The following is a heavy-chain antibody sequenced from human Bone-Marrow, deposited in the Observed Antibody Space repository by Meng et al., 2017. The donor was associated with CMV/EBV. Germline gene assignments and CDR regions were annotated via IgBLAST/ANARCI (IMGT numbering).Heavy chain of an antibody. CDR2: MNPNSGNT. D-gene: IGHD6-19*01. CDR1: GYTFTSYD. CDR3: ARITSGSSARYGSMDV. J-gene: IGHJ6*02. V-gene: IGHV1-8*02. Sequence: ASVKVSCKASGYTFTSYDINWVRQATGQGLEWMGWMNPNSGNTGYTQKFQGRVTMTRNTPITTAYMELSSLRSEDTAVYYCARITSGSSARYGSMDVWGQGTTVTVSS.